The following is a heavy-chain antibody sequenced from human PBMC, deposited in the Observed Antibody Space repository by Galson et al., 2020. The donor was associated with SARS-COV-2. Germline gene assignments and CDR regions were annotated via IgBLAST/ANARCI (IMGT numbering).Heavy chain of an antibody. CDR2: MNPNSGNT. CDR3: ARSRANYDFWSGYSNYYGMDV. D-gene: IGHD3-3*01. J-gene: IGHJ6*02. Sequence: ASVKVSCKASGYTFTSYDINWVRQATGQGLEWMGWMNPNSGNTGYAQKFQGRVTMTRNTSISTAYMELSSLRSEDTAVYYCARSRANYDFWSGYSNYYGMDVWGQGTLVTVSS. CDR1: GYTFTSYD. V-gene: IGHV1-8*01.